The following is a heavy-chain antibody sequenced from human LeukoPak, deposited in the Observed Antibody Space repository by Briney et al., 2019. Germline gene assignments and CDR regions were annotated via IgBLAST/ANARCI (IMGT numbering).Heavy chain of an antibody. V-gene: IGHV3-21*04. CDR2: ISSGSRST. J-gene: IGHJ6*03. Sequence: GGSLRLSCAASGFMFMSYNMNWVRQAPGKGLEWVALISSGSRSTYYADSVKGRFTISRDNAKNSLYLQMNSLRVEDTAVYYCARSNRVRGMRWDYYMDVWGKGTTVTISS. CDR1: GFMFMSYN. CDR3: ARSNRVRGMRWDYYMDV. D-gene: IGHD3-10*01.